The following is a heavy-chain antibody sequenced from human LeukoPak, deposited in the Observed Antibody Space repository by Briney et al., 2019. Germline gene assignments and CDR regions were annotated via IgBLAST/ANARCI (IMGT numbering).Heavy chain of an antibody. D-gene: IGHD1-26*01. Sequence: SGTLSLTCTVPGGSISNYYWSWIRQPPGKGLEWIGYIYYTGSTNYNPSLKSRITISVDTSKKQFSLKLSSVTAADTAVYYCARQGIVGATVDYWGQGTLVTVSS. CDR2: IYYTGST. CDR1: GGSISNYY. CDR3: ARQGIVGATVDY. V-gene: IGHV4-59*08. J-gene: IGHJ4*02.